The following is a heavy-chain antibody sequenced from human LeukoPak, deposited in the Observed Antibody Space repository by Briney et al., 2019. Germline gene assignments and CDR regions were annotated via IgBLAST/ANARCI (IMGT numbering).Heavy chain of an antibody. CDR2: ISDSGGST. Sequence: SGGSLRLSCAASGFTFRNYWMSWVRQAPGKGLKYVSAISDSGGSTYYADSVKGRFTISRDNSKNTLYLQMSSLRAEDTAVYFCVRGYSFGPYGMDVWGQGTTVTVSS. J-gene: IGHJ6*02. D-gene: IGHD2-15*01. V-gene: IGHV3-64D*09. CDR3: VRGYSFGPYGMDV. CDR1: GFTFRNYW.